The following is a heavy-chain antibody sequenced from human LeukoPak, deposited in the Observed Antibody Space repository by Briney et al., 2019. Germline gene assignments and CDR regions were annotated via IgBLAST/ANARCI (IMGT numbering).Heavy chain of an antibody. D-gene: IGHD1-14*01. CDR1: GFTFSSYA. CDR3: TVDKESTTGSQFRY. CDR2: IKSITDGGTT. J-gene: IGHJ4*02. Sequence: PGGSLRLSCAASGFTFSSYAMSWVRQAPGKGLEWVGRIKSITDGGTTDYAAPVKGRFTISRDDSKNTMSLQMNSLKTEDTAIYYCTVDKESTTGSQFRYWGQGTLVTVSS. V-gene: IGHV3-15*01.